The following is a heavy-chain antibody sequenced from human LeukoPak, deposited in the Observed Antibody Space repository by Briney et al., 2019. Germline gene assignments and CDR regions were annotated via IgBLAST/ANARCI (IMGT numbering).Heavy chain of an antibody. CDR3: ARLVPHCSSTSCYFLSGYYYYTDV. V-gene: IGHV4-39*01. J-gene: IGHJ6*03. CDR1: GGSISSSSYY. Sequence: PSETLSLTCTVSGGSISSSSYYWGWIRQPPGKGLEWIGSIYYSGSTYYNPSLKSRVTISVDTSKNQFSLKLSSVTAADTAVYYCARLVPHCSSTSCYFLSGYYYYTDVWGKGTTVTISS. D-gene: IGHD2-2*01. CDR2: IYYSGST.